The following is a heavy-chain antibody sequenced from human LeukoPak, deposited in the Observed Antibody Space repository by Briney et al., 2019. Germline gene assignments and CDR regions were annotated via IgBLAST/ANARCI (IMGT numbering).Heavy chain of an antibody. D-gene: IGHD2-2*01. Sequence: GGSLRLSCAASGFTFSSYGMHWVRQAPGKGLEWVAFIRYDGSNKYYADSVKGRFTISRDNSKNTLYLQMNSLRAEDTAVYYCAKDVVRDILVVPAVQRGAFDIWGQGTMVTVSS. CDR2: IRYDGSNK. CDR1: GFTFSSYG. J-gene: IGHJ3*02. V-gene: IGHV3-30*02. CDR3: AKDVVRDILVVPAVQRGAFDI.